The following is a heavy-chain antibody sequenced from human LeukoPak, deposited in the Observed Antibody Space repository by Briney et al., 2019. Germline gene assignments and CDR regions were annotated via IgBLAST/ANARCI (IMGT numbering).Heavy chain of an antibody. D-gene: IGHD2-15*01. CDR3: ARVRGYCSGGSCYSGYYYMDV. CDR2: ISAYNGNT. CDR1: GYTFTGYY. Sequence: ASVKVSCKASGYTFTGYYMHWVRQAPGQGLEWMGWISAYNGNTNYAQKLQGRVTMTTDTSTSTAYMELRSLRSDDTAVYYCARVRGYCSGGSCYSGYYYMDVWGKGTTVTVSS. V-gene: IGHV1-18*04. J-gene: IGHJ6*03.